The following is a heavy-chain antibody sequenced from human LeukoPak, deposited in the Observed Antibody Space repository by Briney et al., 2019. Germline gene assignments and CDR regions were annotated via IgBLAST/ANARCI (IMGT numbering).Heavy chain of an antibody. CDR3: ARGPNIPVAAY. CDR1: GGSLSGHY. CDR2: INHSGSP. V-gene: IGHV4-34*01. Sequence: SETLSLTCAVHGGSLSGHYCIWTRQPPGKGLEWIGEINHSGSPNYSPSFKSRVSISVDTSKNQFSLSLRSVTAADTAVYYCARGPNIPVAAYWGQGTLVTVSS. D-gene: IGHD6-19*01. J-gene: IGHJ4*02.